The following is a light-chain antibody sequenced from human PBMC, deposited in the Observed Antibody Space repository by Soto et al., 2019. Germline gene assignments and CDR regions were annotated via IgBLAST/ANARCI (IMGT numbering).Light chain of an antibody. V-gene: IGKV1D-16*01. CDR1: QDIGNW. CDR3: QQHKSYPIT. J-gene: IGKJ5*01. CDR2: TAS. Sequence: DIQMTQSPSSLSASVGDRVTITCRASQDIGNWLAWFQQKPGKAPKSLIYTASNLHSGVPSRFSGSGSGTDFTLTISGLQSEDFATYYCQQHKSYPITFGQGTRLEIK.